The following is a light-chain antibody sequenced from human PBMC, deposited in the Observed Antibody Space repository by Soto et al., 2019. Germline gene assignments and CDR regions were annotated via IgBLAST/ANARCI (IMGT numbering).Light chain of an antibody. CDR1: SSDVGGYNY. V-gene: IGLV2-14*03. Sequence: QSALTQPASVSGSPGQSITISCTGTSSDVGGYNYVSWYQHHPGKAPKLMIYVVSNRPSGVSNRFSGSKSGNTASLTISGLQPGDEADYYCSSYTTSNTRQIVFGTGTKLTVL. J-gene: IGLJ1*01. CDR3: SSYTTSNTRQIV. CDR2: VVS.